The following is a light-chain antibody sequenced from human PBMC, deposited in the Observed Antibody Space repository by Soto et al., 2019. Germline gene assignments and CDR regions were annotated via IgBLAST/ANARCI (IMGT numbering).Light chain of an antibody. CDR2: DAS. Sequence: EMVMTQSPGTLSLSPGERATLTCRASQSVSSSYLAWYQQKPGQAPRLLIYDASSRATGIPDRFSGSGSGTDFTLTISRLEPEDFAMYYCQQYGSSSITFGQGTRLEIK. J-gene: IGKJ5*01. CDR3: QQYGSSSIT. CDR1: QSVSSSY. V-gene: IGKV3-20*01.